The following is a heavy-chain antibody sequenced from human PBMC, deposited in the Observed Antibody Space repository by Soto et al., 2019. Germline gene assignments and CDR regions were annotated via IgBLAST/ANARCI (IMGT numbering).Heavy chain of an antibody. J-gene: IGHJ4*02. CDR1: GYIIRNYW. V-gene: IGHV5-51*01. CDR2: IFPDDSDT. D-gene: IGHD3-16*01. Sequence: GESLKISCKASGYIIRNYWIGWVRQMPGQGLEWMGIIFPDDSDTRYSPSFQGHVTISVDKSISTAYVQWSSLKASDSAIYYCFRGGVTSRTFDYWGQGTLVTVSS. CDR3: FRGGVTSRTFDY.